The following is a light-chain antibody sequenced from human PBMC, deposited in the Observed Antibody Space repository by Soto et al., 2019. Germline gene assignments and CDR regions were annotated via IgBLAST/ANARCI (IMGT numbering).Light chain of an antibody. CDR2: AAS. CDR3: QQSYNNPKT. CDR1: QSISNH. Sequence: DIQMTQSPSSLSASVGDRVTVTCRASQSISNHLNWYQQKPGKAPKLLIYAASTLESGVPSRFSGSGSGTDFTLTISSLQPEDFATYYCQQSYNNPKTFGQGTKVDIK. J-gene: IGKJ1*01. V-gene: IGKV1-39*01.